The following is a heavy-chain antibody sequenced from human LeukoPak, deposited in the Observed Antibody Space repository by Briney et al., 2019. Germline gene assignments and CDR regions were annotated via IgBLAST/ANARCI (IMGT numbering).Heavy chain of an antibody. CDR3: ASYYGSGRGYYFDY. D-gene: IGHD3-10*01. V-gene: IGHV1-69*05. J-gene: IGHJ4*02. Sequence: SVKVSCKASGGTFSSYAISWVRQAPGQGLEWMGAIIPIFGTANYAQKFQGRVTITTDESTSTAYMELSSLRSEDTAVYYCASYYGSGRGYYFDYWGQGTLVAVSS. CDR2: IIPIFGTA. CDR1: GGTFSSYA.